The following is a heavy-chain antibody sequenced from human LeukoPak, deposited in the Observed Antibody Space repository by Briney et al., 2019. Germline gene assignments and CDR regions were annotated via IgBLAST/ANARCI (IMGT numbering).Heavy chain of an antibody. Sequence: GGSLGLSCAASGFTFSSYSMNWVRQAPGKGLEWVSYISSSSSTIYYADPVKGRFTISRDNAKNSLYLQMNSLRDEDTAVYYCASLHLGELSSNDYWGQGTLVTVSS. CDR3: ASLHLGELSSNDY. CDR2: ISSSSSTI. J-gene: IGHJ4*02. V-gene: IGHV3-48*02. CDR1: GFTFSSYS. D-gene: IGHD3-16*02.